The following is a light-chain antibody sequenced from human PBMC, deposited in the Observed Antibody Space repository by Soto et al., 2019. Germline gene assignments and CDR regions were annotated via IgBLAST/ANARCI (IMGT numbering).Light chain of an antibody. CDR1: SADTGSNT. Sequence: QSVLTQPPSASGTPGQRVTISWSGSSADTGSNTVNWYQQLPGTAPKLLFYSNNQRPSGVPDRFSGSKSGTSASRAISELQSEDEADYCCAAWDGSLNGSWVFGGGTKLTVL. CDR2: SNN. V-gene: IGLV1-44*01. CDR3: AAWDGSLNGSWV. J-gene: IGLJ3*02.